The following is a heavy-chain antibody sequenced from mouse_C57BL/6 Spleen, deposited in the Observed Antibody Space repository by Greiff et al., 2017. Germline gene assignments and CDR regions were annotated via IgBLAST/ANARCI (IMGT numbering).Heavy chain of an antibody. Sequence: DVHLVESEGGLVQPGSSMKLSCTASGFTFSDYYMAWVRQVPEKGLEWVANINYDGSSTYYLDSLKSRFIISRDNAKNILYLQMSSLKSEDTATYYCARGGNYASYAMDYWGQGTSVTVAS. D-gene: IGHD1-1*01. CDR1: GFTFSDYY. CDR3: ARGGNYASYAMDY. V-gene: IGHV5-16*01. CDR2: INYDGSST. J-gene: IGHJ4*01.